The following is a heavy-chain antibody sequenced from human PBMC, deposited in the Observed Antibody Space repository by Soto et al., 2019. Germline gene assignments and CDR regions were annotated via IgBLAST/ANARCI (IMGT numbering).Heavy chain of an antibody. CDR1: KFTFSRYW. D-gene: IGHD1-26*01. Sequence: EVQLVESGGGLVQPGGSLRLSCAASKFTFSRYWMHWVRQTPGKGLMWVSRINTDGSRTTYADSVKGRFTISRDNAKNTVFLDMNSLRAEDTDVYYCARVASGSYDWFDPWGQGTLVTVSS. J-gene: IGHJ5*02. CDR3: ARVASGSYDWFDP. CDR2: INTDGSRT. V-gene: IGHV3-74*03.